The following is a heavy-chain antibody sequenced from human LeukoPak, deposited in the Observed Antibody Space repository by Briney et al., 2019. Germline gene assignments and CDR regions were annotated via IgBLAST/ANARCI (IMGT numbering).Heavy chain of an antibody. CDR1: GFTFSSYG. CDR2: ISYDGSSR. CDR3: AKEVNYGANSIDS. Sequence: GGSLRLSCAASGFTFSSYGIHWVRQAPGTGLEWVAVISYDGSSRYYADSVRGRCTISRDNSKNTLYLQMNSLRPEDTAVYYCAKEVNYGANSIDSWGQGTLVSVSS. D-gene: IGHD4-23*01. J-gene: IGHJ4*02. V-gene: IGHV3-30*18.